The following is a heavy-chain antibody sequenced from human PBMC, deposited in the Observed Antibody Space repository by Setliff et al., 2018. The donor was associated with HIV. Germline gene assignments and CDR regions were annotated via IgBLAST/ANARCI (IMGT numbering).Heavy chain of an antibody. CDR3: ARDGGGPGDYYYYYMDV. D-gene: IGHD3-16*01. V-gene: IGHV1-2*02. Sequence: ASVKVSCKASGYTFSDYGISWVRQAPGQGLEWMGWINPKSGGTNSALKFQGRVTMTRDTSISTAYMELSRLRSDDTAVYYCARDGGGPGDYYYYYMDVWAKGTTVTVSS. J-gene: IGHJ6*03. CDR1: GYTFSDYG. CDR2: INPKSGGT.